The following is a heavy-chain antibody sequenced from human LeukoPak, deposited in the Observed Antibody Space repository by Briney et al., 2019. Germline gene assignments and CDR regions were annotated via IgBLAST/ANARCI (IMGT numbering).Heavy chain of an antibody. V-gene: IGHV1-18*01. CDR2: ISPYNGNT. CDR1: NYTFIRYG. D-gene: IGHD6-19*01. Sequence: ASVKVSCKASNYTFIRYGITWVRQAPGQGLEWLAWISPYNGNTKYAQKFQGRVTMTRDTSASTVYMDLNSLRSDDTAVYFCARARGSGWSIESFDYWGQGTLVTVSS. J-gene: IGHJ4*02. CDR3: ARARGSGWSIESFDY.